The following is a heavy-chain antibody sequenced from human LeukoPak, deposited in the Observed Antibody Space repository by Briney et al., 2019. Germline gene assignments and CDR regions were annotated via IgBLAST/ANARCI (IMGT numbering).Heavy chain of an antibody. D-gene: IGHD1-14*01. CDR1: GFTFSSTG. CDR2: IQYDGNNK. V-gene: IGHV3-30*02. Sequence: GGSLRLSCTASGFTFSSTGMHWVRQAPGKGLEWVSYIQYDGNNKYYGDSVKGRLTVSRDNSKNTLYLQMNSLRVEDTAVYYCARTYNPDYWGQGTLVTVSS. J-gene: IGHJ4*02. CDR3: ARTYNPDY.